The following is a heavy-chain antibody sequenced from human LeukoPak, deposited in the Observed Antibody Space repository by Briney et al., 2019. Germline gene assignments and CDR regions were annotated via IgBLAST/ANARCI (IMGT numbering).Heavy chain of an antibody. CDR1: GYTFTGYY. CDR3: ARDYYGSGSPFDY. Sequence: GASVKVSCKASGYTFTGYYMHWVRQAPGQGLEWMGWINPNSGGTNYAQKFQGRVTMTRNTSISTAYMELSSLRSEDTAVYYCARDYYGSGSPFDYWGQGTLVTVSS. D-gene: IGHD3-10*01. CDR2: INPNSGGT. J-gene: IGHJ4*02. V-gene: IGHV1-2*02.